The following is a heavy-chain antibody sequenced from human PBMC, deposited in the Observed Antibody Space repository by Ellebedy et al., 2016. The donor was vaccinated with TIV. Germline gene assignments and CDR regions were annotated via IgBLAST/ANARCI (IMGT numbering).Heavy chain of an antibody. D-gene: IGHD3-9*01. V-gene: IGHV4-39*07. CDR3: AREPYYDTLTGESRGDDF. Sequence: SETLSLTCTVSGGSISSINYYWGWVRQPPGKGLEWIGNIYYTGSTFYNPSLKSRVTISVDPSKNLCSLKLTSVTAADTAVYYCAREPYYDTLTGESRGDDFWGQGTLVTVSS. CDR2: IYYTGST. CDR1: GGSISSINYY. J-gene: IGHJ4*02.